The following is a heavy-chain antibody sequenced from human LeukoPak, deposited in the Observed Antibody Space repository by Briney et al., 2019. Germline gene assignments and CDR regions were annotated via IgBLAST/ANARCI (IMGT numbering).Heavy chain of an antibody. CDR1: GFTFDDYA. CDR3: TRHSSGWRFDP. J-gene: IGHJ5*02. D-gene: IGHD6-19*01. Sequence: GGSLRLSCTTSGFTFDDYAMSWVRQAPGKGLEWVGFIRSKPYGGTSEYAASVKGRFTISRDDSKSIAYLQMNGLKTEDTAVYYCTRHSSGWRFDPWGQGTLVTVSS. CDR2: IRSKPYGGTS. V-gene: IGHV3-49*04.